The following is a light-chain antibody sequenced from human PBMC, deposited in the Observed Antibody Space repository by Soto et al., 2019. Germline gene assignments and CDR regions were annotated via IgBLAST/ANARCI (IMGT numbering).Light chain of an antibody. V-gene: IGLV3-21*02. J-gene: IGLJ1*01. Sequence: SYELTQPPSVSVAPGQTARITCGGNNIGSKSVHWYQQKPGQAPVLVVYDDSDRPPGIPERFSGSNSGNTATLTISRVEAGDEADYYCQVWDSSSGHYVLGTGTKVTVL. CDR3: QVWDSSSGHYV. CDR2: DDS. CDR1: NIGSKS.